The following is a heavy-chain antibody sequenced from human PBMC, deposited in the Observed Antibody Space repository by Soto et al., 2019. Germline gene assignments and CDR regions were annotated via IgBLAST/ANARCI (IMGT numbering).Heavy chain of an antibody. CDR3: ARDSTRAYSGIYYSHTDAFEI. J-gene: IGHJ3*02. CDR2: VSTYNDNT. CDR1: GYAFTNYA. V-gene: IGHV1-18*01. D-gene: IGHD1-26*01. Sequence: QVQLVQTGAEVKKPGASVKVSCKASGYAFTNYAISWLRQAPGQGLEWVGWVSTYNDNTHYAQKFQGRVTMTTDTSTNTAYMELTSLTSDDTAVYYCARDSTRAYSGIYYSHTDAFEIWGRGTMVAVSS.